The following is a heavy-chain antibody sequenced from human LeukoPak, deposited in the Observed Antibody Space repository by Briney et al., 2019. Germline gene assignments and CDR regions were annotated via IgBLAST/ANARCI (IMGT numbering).Heavy chain of an antibody. D-gene: IGHD2-15*01. CDR1: GGSIITRSYY. V-gene: IGHV4-39*01. Sequence: SETLSLTCTVSGGSIITRSYYWGWIRQPPGKGLEWIGTIYYSGTTYYNPSLKSRVTISVDTSMNQFSLKLSFVTTADTAVYYCARALGYCSGGSCTRGYNWFDPWGQGTLVTVSS. CDR3: ARALGYCSGGSCTRGYNWFDP. J-gene: IGHJ5*02. CDR2: IYYSGTT.